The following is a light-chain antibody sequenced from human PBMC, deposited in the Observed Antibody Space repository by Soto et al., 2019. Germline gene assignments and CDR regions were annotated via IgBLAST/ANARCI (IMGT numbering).Light chain of an antibody. CDR3: QQNNIWPYT. J-gene: IGKJ2*01. Sequence: EIVMTQSPATLSVSPGERATLSCRASQSVSSNLAWYQQKRGQAPRLLLYGASTRATGIPARFSGSGSGTEFTLTISSLQSEDFAVYYCQQNNIWPYTFGQGTKLEIK. CDR2: GAS. CDR1: QSVSSN. V-gene: IGKV3-15*01.